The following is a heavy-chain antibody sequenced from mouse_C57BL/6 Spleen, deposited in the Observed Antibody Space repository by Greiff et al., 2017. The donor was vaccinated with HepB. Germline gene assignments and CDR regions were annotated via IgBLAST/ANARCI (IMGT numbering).Heavy chain of an antibody. CDR1: GFSLTSYG. CDR2: IWRGGST. CDR3: AKTSGLAIYAMDY. J-gene: IGHJ4*01. V-gene: IGHV2-5*01. D-gene: IGHD6-1*01. Sequence: QVQLQQSGPGLVQPSQSLSITCTVSGFSLTSYGVHWVRQSPGKGLEWLGVIWRGGSTDYNAAFMSRLSITKDNSKSQVFFKMNSLQADDTAIYYCAKTSGLAIYAMDYWGQGTSVTVSS.